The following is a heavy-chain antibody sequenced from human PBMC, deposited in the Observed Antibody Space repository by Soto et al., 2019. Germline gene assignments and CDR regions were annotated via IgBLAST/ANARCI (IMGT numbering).Heavy chain of an antibody. V-gene: IGHV3-30-3*01. Sequence: GGSLRLSCAASGFTFSSYAMHWVRQAPGKGLEWVAVISYDGSNKYYADSVKGRFTISRDNSKNTLYLQMNSLRAEDTAVYYCARDENVLRFLELLPGGGEGYYGMDVWGQGTTVPVSS. J-gene: IGHJ6*02. CDR1: GFTFSSYA. CDR2: ISYDGSNK. D-gene: IGHD3-3*01. CDR3: ARDENVLRFLELLPGGGEGYYGMDV.